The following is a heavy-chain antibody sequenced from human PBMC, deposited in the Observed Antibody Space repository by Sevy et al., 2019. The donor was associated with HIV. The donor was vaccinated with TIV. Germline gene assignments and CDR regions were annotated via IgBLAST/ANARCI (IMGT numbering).Heavy chain of an antibody. Sequence: GGSLRLSCATSGFTFSSYSMNWVRQAPGKGLEWVSYMSHSSGTIYYADSVRGRFTISRDNAKNSLYLQMNSLRAEETAVYYCARNRLSYTGDFDYWGQGTLVTVSS. D-gene: IGHD3-16*02. J-gene: IGHJ4*02. V-gene: IGHV3-48*01. CDR1: GFTFSSYS. CDR2: MSHSSGTI. CDR3: ARNRLSYTGDFDY.